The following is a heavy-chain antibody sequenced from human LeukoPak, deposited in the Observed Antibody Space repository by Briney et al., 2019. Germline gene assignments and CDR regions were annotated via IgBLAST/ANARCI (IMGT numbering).Heavy chain of an antibody. D-gene: IGHD2-15*01. CDR1: RLTFDDYA. J-gene: IGHJ6*03. CDR2: ISWDGGST. Sequence: PGRSLRLSCAASRLTFDDYAMHWVRQAPGKGLEWVSLISWDGGSTYYADSVKGRFTISRDNSKNSLYLQMNSLRAEDTALYYCAKDGLSPPYLSGGSPYYYYMDVWGKGTTVTVSS. CDR3: AKDGLSPPYLSGGSPYYYYMDV. V-gene: IGHV3-43D*03.